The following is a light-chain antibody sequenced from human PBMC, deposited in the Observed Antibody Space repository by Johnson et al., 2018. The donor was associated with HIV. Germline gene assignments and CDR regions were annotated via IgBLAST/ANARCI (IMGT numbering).Light chain of an antibody. CDR1: SSNIGNNY. V-gene: IGLV1-51*01. CDR3: GTWDSSLSASYV. Sequence: QSLLTQAPSVSAAPGQKVTISCSGSSSNIGNNYVSWYQQLPGTAPKLLIYDNNKRPSGIPDRFSGSKSGTSATLGITGLQTGDEADYYCGTWDSSLSASYVFGTGTKVTVL. CDR2: DNN. J-gene: IGLJ1*01.